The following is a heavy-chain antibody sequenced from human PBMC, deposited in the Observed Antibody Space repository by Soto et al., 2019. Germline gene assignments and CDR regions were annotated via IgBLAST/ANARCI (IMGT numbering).Heavy chain of an antibody. Sequence: GGSLRLSCAASGFTFSSYAMSWVRQAPGKGLEWVSAISGSGGSTYYAYSVKGRFTISRDNSKNTLYLQMNSLRAEDTSVYSSAKAFEVGSAAAGPGWFDPWGQGTLVTVSS. CDR3: AKAFEVGSAAAGPGWFDP. J-gene: IGHJ5*02. CDR2: ISGSGGST. V-gene: IGHV3-23*01. CDR1: GFTFSSYA. D-gene: IGHD6-13*01.